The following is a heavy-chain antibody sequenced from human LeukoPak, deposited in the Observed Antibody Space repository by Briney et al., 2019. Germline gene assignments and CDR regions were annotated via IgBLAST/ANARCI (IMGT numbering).Heavy chain of an antibody. CDR2: IYYSGST. V-gene: IGHV4-59*12. D-gene: IGHD6-13*01. CDR1: GGSISSYY. Sequence: PSETLSLTCTVSGGSISSYYWSWIRQPPGKGLEWIGSIYYSGSTNYNPSLKNRVTISVDTSKNQFSLKLSSVTAADTAVYYCARGSTGIAAAGTTFDIWGQGTMVTVSS. J-gene: IGHJ3*02. CDR3: ARGSTGIAAAGTTFDI.